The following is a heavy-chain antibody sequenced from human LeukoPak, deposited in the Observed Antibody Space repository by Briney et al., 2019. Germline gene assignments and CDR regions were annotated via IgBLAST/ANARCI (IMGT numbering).Heavy chain of an antibody. CDR2: INHSGST. CDR3: AGGAWGRVGHWFDP. Sequence: ETLSLTCAVYGGSFSGYYWSWIRQPPGKGLEWIGEINHSGSTNYNPSLKSRVTISVDTSKNQFSLKLSSVTAADTAVYYCAGGAWGRVGHWFDPWGQGTLVTVSS. J-gene: IGHJ5*02. CDR1: GGSFSGYY. V-gene: IGHV4-34*01. D-gene: IGHD3-16*01.